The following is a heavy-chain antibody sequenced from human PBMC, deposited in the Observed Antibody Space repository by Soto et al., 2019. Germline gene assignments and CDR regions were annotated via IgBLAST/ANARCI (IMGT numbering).Heavy chain of an antibody. Sequence: QVQLVESGGGVVQPGRSLRLSCAASGFTFSSYGMNWVRPAPGKVLEWMALISYDGITEDYADSVKGRFTISRDNSRNLLFLEMNSLGADETAVYYCVQRRARNLDFPACFDYWGQRTVVTVAA. D-gene: IGHD3-3*01. CDR1: GFTFSSYG. V-gene: IGHV3-30*03. CDR2: ISYDGITE. CDR3: VQRRARNLDFPACFDY. J-gene: IGHJ4*02.